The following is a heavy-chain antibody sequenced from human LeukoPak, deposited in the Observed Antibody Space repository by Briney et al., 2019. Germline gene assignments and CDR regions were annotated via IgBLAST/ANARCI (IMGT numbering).Heavy chain of an antibody. D-gene: IGHD3-22*01. CDR1: GGSFSGYY. Sequence: TSETLSLTCAVYGGSFSGYYWSWIRQPPGKGLEWIGEINHSGSTNYNPSLKSRVTISVDTSKNQFSLKLSSVTAADTAVYYCARSPRYYYDSSGYQPKDYWGQGTLVTVSS. CDR2: INHSGST. J-gene: IGHJ4*02. CDR3: ARSPRYYYDSSGYQPKDY. V-gene: IGHV4-34*01.